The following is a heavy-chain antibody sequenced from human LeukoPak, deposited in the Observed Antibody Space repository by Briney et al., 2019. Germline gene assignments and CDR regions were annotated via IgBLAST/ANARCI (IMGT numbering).Heavy chain of an antibody. J-gene: IGHJ5*02. Sequence: GGSLRLSCAASGFTFSSFAMHWVSQAPAKGLEWVADIWYNASNKYYAESVKGQFTISRDNSKNTLYLQMNSLRAEDTAVYYCSRGGYGDYNNWFDPWGQGTLVIDSS. CDR3: SRGGYGDYNNWFDP. CDR1: GFTFSSFA. V-gene: IGHV3-33*01. D-gene: IGHD4-17*01. CDR2: IWYNASNK.